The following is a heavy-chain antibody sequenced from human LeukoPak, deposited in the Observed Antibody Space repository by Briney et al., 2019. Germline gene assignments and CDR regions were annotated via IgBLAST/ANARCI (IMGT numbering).Heavy chain of an antibody. D-gene: IGHD5-12*01. V-gene: IGHV3-30*02. Sequence: PGRSLRLSCAASGFTFSSYGMHWVRQAPGKGLEWVAFIRYDGSNKYYADSVKGRFTISRDNSKNTLYLQMNSLRAEDTAVYYCAKDRSGYDFWGCYFDYWGQGTLVTVSS. CDR2: IRYDGSNK. J-gene: IGHJ4*02. CDR3: AKDRSGYDFWGCYFDY. CDR1: GFTFSSYG.